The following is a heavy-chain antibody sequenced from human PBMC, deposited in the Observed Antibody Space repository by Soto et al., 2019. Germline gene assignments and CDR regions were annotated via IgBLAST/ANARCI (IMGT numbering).Heavy chain of an antibody. V-gene: IGHV3-21*01. J-gene: IGHJ4*02. CDR1: GFTFRSYS. D-gene: IGHD6-13*01. CDR3: TRGSAFSSNWPNDY. Sequence: GGSLRLSCAASGFTFRSYSMNWVRQAPGKGLEWVSCISSSSNNIYYADSVKGRFTISRDNAKNSLYLQMNNLRVEDTAVYYCTRGSAFSSNWPNDYWGQGTLVTVSS. CDR2: ISSSSNNI.